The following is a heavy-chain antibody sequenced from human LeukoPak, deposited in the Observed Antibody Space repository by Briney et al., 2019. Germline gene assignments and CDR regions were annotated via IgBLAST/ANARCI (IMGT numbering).Heavy chain of an antibody. CDR1: GGSISSSSYY. V-gene: IGHV4-39*01. J-gene: IGHJ3*02. D-gene: IGHD3-10*01. CDR2: IYYSGST. Sequence: SETLSLTCTVSGGSISSSSYYWGWIRRPPGKGLEWIGSIYYSGSTYYNPSLKSRVTISVDTSKNQFSLKLSSVTAADTAVYYCARHEGTAYGSDYAFDIWGQGTMVTVSS. CDR3: ARHEGTAYGSDYAFDI.